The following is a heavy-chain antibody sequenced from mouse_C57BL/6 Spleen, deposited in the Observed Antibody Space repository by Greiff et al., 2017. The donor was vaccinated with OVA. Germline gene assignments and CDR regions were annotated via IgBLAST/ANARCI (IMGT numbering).Heavy chain of an antibody. Sequence: QVQLQQPGAELVRPGSSVKLSCKASGYTFTSYWMDWVKQRPGQGLEWIGNIYPSDSETHYNQKFKDKATLTVDKSSSTAYMQLSSLTSEDSAVYYCARGATRGCAYWGQGTLFTVSA. CDR3: ARGATRGCAY. J-gene: IGHJ3*01. V-gene: IGHV1-61*01. D-gene: IGHD1-1*01. CDR2: IYPSDSET. CDR1: GYTFTSYW.